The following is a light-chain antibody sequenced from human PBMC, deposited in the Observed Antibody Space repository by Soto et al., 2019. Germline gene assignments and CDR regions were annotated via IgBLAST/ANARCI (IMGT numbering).Light chain of an antibody. CDR3: QQYNNWPPDT. Sequence: EIVMTQSPATLSVSPGERATLSCRASQSVSSNLAWYQQKPGQAPRLLIYGASTSDTGIPARFSGSGSGTDFTLTISSLQSEDFAVYYCQQYNNWPPDTFGPGTKLEIK. V-gene: IGKV3-15*01. CDR2: GAS. CDR1: QSVSSN. J-gene: IGKJ2*01.